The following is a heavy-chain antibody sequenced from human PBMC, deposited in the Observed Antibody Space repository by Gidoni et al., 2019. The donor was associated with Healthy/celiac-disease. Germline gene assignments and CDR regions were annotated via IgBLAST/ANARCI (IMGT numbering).Heavy chain of an antibody. D-gene: IGHD3-3*01. V-gene: IGHV1-8*01. CDR2: MNPNSGNT. Sequence: QVQLVQSGAEVKKPGASVKVSCKASGYNFTSYDINWVRQDTGQGLEWMGWMNPNSGNTCYAQKFQGRVTMTRNTSLSTAYMELSSLRSEDTAVYYCARGGVRFLEWLPPSEYGMDVWGQGTTVTVSS. CDR3: ARGGVRFLEWLPPSEYGMDV. J-gene: IGHJ6*02. CDR1: GYNFTSYD.